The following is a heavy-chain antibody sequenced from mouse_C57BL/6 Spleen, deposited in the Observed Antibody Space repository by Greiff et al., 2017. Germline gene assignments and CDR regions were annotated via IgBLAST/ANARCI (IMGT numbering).Heavy chain of an antibody. CDR3: ASGANWDEGGFAY. V-gene: IGHV1-42*01. J-gene: IGHJ3*01. D-gene: IGHD4-1*01. CDR1: GYSFTGYY. Sequence: VQLQQSGPELVKPGASVKISCKASGYSFTGYYMNWVKQSPEKSLEWIGEINPSTGGTTYNQKFKAKATLTVDKSSSTAYMQLKSLTSEDSAVYYCASGANWDEGGFAYWGQGTLVTVSA. CDR2: INPSTGGT.